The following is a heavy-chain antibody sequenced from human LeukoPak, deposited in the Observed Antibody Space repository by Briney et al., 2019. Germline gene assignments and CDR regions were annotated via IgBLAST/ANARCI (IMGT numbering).Heavy chain of an antibody. CDR3: ARDQRITHIRAFDI. CDR1: GGSISSSSYY. J-gene: IGHJ3*02. CDR2: IYYSGST. D-gene: IGHD3-10*01. Sequence: SSETLSLTCTVSGGSISSSSYYWGWIRQPPGKGLEWIGSIYYSGSTYYNPSLKSRVTISVDTSKNQFSLKLSSVTAADMAVYYCARDQRITHIRAFDIWGQGTMVTVSS. V-gene: IGHV4-39*07.